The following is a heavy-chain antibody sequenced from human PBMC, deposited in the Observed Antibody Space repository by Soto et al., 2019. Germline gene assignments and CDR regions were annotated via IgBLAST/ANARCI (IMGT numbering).Heavy chain of an antibody. V-gene: IGHV1-46*03. D-gene: IGHD4-17*01. CDR1: GYTFTSYY. CDR3: ASLFRTVTDDY. CDR2: INPSGGST. Sequence: QVQLVQSGAEVKKPGASVKVSCKASGYTFTSYYMHWVRQAPGQGLEWMGIINPSGGSTSYAQKYQGRVTMTRDTSTSTVYMELSSLRSEDTAVYYWASLFRTVTDDYWGQGTLVTVSS. J-gene: IGHJ4*02.